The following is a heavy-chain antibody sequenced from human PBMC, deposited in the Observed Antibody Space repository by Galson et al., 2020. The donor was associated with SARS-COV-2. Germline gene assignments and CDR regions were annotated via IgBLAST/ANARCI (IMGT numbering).Heavy chain of an antibody. J-gene: IGHJ6*02. CDR2: ISAYNGYT. CDR3: ARDSERLSPNSGSSGYLYYGMDV. V-gene: IGHV1-18*01. D-gene: IGHD6-6*01. Sequence: ASVKVSCKASGFTFTTYGISCVRQAPGQGLEWMGWISAYNGYTKYAQKFQGRVTLTTDTSTTTAYMELWSLTSDDTGVYYCARDSERLSPNSGSSGYLYYGMDVWGRGTTVTVSS. CDR1: GFTFTTYG.